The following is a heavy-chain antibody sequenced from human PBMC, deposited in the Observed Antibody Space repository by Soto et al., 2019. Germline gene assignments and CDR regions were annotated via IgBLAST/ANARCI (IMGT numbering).Heavy chain of an antibody. D-gene: IGHD3-3*01. CDR2: IVGGGETT. CDR3: ARGRNYDLWNPLDY. V-gene: IGHV3-23*01. CDR1: GFIFNTYA. J-gene: IGHJ4*01. Sequence: PGGSLRLSCVGSGFIFNTYAMTWVRQTPGKGLEWVSAIVGGGETTTYADSVKGRFTLSRDNAKDTLYLQMNSLRAEDSAVYFCARGRNYDLWNPLDYWGQGTLVTVSS.